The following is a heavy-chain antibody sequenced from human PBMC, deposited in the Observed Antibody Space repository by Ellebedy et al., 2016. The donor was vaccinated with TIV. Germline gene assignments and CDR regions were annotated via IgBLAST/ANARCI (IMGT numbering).Heavy chain of an antibody. D-gene: IGHD5-18*01. CDR2: ISYDGSNK. J-gene: IGHJ4*02. CDR3: AQIHTAMVPFDY. CDR1: GFTFSSYA. V-gene: IGHV3-30*04. Sequence: GESLKISXAASGFTFSSYAMHWVRQAPGKGLEWVAVISYDGSNKYYADSVKGRFTISRDNSKNTLYLQMNSLRAEDTAVYYCAQIHTAMVPFDYWGQGTLVTVSS.